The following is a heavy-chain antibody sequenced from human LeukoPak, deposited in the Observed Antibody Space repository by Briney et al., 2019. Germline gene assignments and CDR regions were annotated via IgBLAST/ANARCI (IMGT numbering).Heavy chain of an antibody. J-gene: IGHJ5*02. Sequence: ASVKVSCKASAYTFTGYYMHWVRQAPGQGLEWMGWINPISGDTNYAQKFQGRVTMTRDTSISTAYMELSRLRSDDTAVYYRARGTSVRETYYFGSGSFPWFDPWGQGTLVTVSS. CDR2: INPISGDT. D-gene: IGHD3-10*01. CDR3: ARGTSVRETYYFGSGSFPWFDP. CDR1: AYTFTGYY. V-gene: IGHV1-2*02.